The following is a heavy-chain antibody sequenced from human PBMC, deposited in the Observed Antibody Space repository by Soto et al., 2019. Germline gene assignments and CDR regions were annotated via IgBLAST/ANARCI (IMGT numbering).Heavy chain of an antibody. CDR3: VKSTIFAVVFGGFDP. CDR1: GFTFRNYA. D-gene: IGHD3-3*01. J-gene: IGHJ5*02. CDR2: ISGSGAYT. Sequence: EVQLLESGGGLVRPGGSLRLSCGASGFTFRNYAMTWVRQAPGKGLEWVSGISGSGAYTNYADSVKGRFTISRDNSKDPLFLQMNSPRADDTAVYYCVKSTIFAVVFGGFDPWGQGTLVTVSS. V-gene: IGHV3-23*01.